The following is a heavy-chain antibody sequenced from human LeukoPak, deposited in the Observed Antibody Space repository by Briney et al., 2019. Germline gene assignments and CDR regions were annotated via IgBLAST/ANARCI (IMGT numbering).Heavy chain of an antibody. CDR2: INHSGST. CDR1: GGSLSGYY. CDR3: ARGRGRSAVAGSLYYFDY. Sequence: SGTLSLTCAVYGGSLSGYYWSWIRQPPGKGLEWIGEINHSGSTNYNPSLKSRVTISVDTSKNQFSLKLSSVTAADTAVYYCARGRGRSAVAGSLYYFDYWGQGTLVTVSS. V-gene: IGHV4-34*01. D-gene: IGHD6-19*01. J-gene: IGHJ4*02.